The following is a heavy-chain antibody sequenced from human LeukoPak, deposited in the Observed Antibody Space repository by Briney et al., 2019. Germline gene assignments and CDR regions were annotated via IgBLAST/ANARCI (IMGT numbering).Heavy chain of an antibody. CDR2: INWNGGST. J-gene: IGHJ3*02. D-gene: IGHD3-22*01. CDR3: ARVRYYDSSGIDAFDI. Sequence: GGSLRLSCAASGFTFDDYGMSWVRQAPGKGLEWVSGINWNGGSTGYAASVKGRFTVSRDNAKNSLYLQMNSLRAEDTALYYCARVRYYDSSGIDAFDIWGQGTMVTVSS. V-gene: IGHV3-20*04. CDR1: GFTFDDYG.